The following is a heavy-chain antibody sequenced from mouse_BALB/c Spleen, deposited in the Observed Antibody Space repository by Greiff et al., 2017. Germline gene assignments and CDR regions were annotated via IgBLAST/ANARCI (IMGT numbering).Heavy chain of an antibody. V-gene: IGHV2-6-7*01. CDR3: ARDEDYYGSYYAMDY. CDR1: GFSLTGYG. Sequence: VKLVESGPGLVAPSQSLSITCTVSGFSLTGYGVNWVRQPPGKGLEWLGMIWGDGSTDYNSALKSRLSISKDNSKSQVFLKMNSLQTDDTARYYCARDEDYYGSYYAMDYWGQGTSVTVSS. CDR2: IWGDGST. J-gene: IGHJ4*01. D-gene: IGHD1-2*01.